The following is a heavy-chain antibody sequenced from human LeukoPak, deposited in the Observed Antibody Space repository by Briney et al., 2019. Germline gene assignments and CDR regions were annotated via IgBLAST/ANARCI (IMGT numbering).Heavy chain of an antibody. D-gene: IGHD5-24*01. J-gene: IGHJ6*02. CDR1: GFTFSNAW. CDR2: IKSKTDGGTT. V-gene: IGHV3-15*01. CDR3: TTEDGHNYYYYYGMDV. Sequence: PGGSLRLSCAASGFTFSNAWMSWVRQAPGKGLERVGRIKSKTDGGTTDYAAPVKGRFTISRDDSKNTLYLQMNSLKTEDTAVYYCTTEDGHNYYYYYGMDVWGQGTTVTVSS.